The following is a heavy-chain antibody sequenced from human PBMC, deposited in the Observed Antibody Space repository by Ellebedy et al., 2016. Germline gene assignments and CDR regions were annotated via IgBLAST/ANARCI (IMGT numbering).Heavy chain of an antibody. CDR1: GYTFTNYW. D-gene: IGHD5-24*01. CDR3: ARLERDVPSWGNYFDP. CDR2: IDPSDSYT. J-gene: IGHJ5*02. Sequence: GESLKVSCQASGYTFTNYWITWVRQMPGKGLECMGRIDPSDSYTNYSPSFHGHVTMSADKSINTAYLHWSSLTASDTAMYYCARLERDVPSWGNYFDPWGQGTLVTVSS. V-gene: IGHV5-10-1*01.